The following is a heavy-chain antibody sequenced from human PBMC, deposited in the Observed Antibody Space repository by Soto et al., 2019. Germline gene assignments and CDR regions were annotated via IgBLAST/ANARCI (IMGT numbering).Heavy chain of an antibody. CDR3: ARGGDSSSWYVRYYYYGMDV. J-gene: IGHJ6*02. Sequence: GSLRLSCAASGFTFSSYWMHWVRQAPGKGLVWVSRINSDGSSTSYADSVKGRFTISRDNAKNTLYLQMNSLRAEDTAVYYCARGGDSSSWYVRYYYYGMDVWGQGTTVTVSS. D-gene: IGHD6-13*01. CDR2: INSDGSST. V-gene: IGHV3-74*01. CDR1: GFTFSSYW.